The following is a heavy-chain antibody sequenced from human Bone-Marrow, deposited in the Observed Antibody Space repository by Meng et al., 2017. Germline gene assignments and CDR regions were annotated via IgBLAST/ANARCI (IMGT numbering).Heavy chain of an antibody. CDR1: GFYFGNAW. CDR2: IKSNTDGGTA. J-gene: IGHJ4*02. D-gene: IGHD3-9*01. V-gene: IGHV3-15*01. CDR3: TWDDKAVSDY. Sequence: EVQRWESVGGLVQPWVSLRLSCAASGFYFGNAWMSWVRQAPGEGLEWVGRIKSNTDGGTAEYAAPVTGRFTISRDDSKSTLYLLMSGLRIDDTGVYYCTWDDKAVSDYWGQGTLVTVSS.